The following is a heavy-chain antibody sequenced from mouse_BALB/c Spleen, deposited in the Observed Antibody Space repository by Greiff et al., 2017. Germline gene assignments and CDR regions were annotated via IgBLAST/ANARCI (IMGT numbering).Heavy chain of an antibody. CDR3: ARAGGNYWYFDV. Sequence: ELVKPGASVKMSCKASGYTFTSYWINWIKQRPGQGLEWIGRIAPGSGSTYYNEMFKGKATLTVDTSSSTAYIQLSSLSSEDSAVYFCARAGGNYWYFDVWGAGTTVTVSS. CDR2: IAPGSGST. V-gene: IGHV1S41*01. CDR1: GYTFTSYW. J-gene: IGHJ1*01. D-gene: IGHD2-1*01.